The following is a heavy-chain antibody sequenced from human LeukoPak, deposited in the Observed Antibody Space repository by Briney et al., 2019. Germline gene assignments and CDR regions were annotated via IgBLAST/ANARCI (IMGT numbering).Heavy chain of an antibody. CDR3: ARVSDTAIVKEIDY. D-gene: IGHD5-18*01. CDR2: ISAYNGNT. V-gene: IGHV1-18*01. CDR1: GYTFTSYG. Sequence: ASVKVSCKASGYTFTSYGISWVRQAPGQGLEWMGWISAYNGNTNYAQKLQGRVTMTTDTSTSTAYMELRSLRSDDTAVYYCARVSDTAIVKEIDYWGQGTLVTVSS. J-gene: IGHJ4*02.